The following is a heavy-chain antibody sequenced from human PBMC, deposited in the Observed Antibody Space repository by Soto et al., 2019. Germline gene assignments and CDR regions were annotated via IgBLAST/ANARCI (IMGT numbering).Heavy chain of an antibody. CDR3: AKSYGGNYYYYYGMDV. J-gene: IGHJ6*02. V-gene: IGHV3-30*18. Sequence: QVQLVESGGGVVQPGRSLRLSCAASGFTFNSYGMHWVRQAPGKGLEWVAVISYDGSNKYYADSVKGRFTISRDNSKNTLYLQINSLRAEETAVYYCAKSYGGNYYYYYGMDVWGQGTTVTVSS. CDR2: ISYDGSNK. D-gene: IGHD2-15*01. CDR1: GFTFNSYG.